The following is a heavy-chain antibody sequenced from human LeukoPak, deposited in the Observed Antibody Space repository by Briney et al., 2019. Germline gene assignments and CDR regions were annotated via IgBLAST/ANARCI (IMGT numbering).Heavy chain of an antibody. CDR3: ARVRSYGDYDFDY. CDR2: IGTAGDT. CDR1: GFTFSSYD. D-gene: IGHD4-17*01. J-gene: IGHJ4*02. Sequence: GRSLRLSCAASGFTFSSYDMHWVRQATGKGLEWVSAIGTAGDTYYPGSVKGRFTISRENAKNSLYLQMNSLRAGDTAVYYCARVRSYGDYDFDYWGQGTLVTVSS. V-gene: IGHV3-13*01.